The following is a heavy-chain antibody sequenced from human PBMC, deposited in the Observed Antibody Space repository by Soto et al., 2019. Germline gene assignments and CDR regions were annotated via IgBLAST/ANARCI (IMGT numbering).Heavy chain of an antibody. V-gene: IGHV4-4*07. Sequence: PSETLSLTCTVSGASISSSYWSWIRQPAGKGLEWIGRIDTSGSTNYNPSLKSRVTMSVDTSKQEFSLKLSSVTAADTALYYCARGGQDFWSGPFDYWGRGALVTVSS. CDR3: ARGGQDFWSGPFDY. J-gene: IGHJ4*02. D-gene: IGHD3-3*01. CDR2: IDTSGST. CDR1: GASISSSY.